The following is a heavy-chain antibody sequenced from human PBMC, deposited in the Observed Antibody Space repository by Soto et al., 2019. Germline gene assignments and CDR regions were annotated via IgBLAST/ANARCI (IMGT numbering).Heavy chain of an antibody. Sequence: QLELQESGPGLVKPSETLSLTCTVSGGSIRSSSYYWGGLRQPPRKGLEWIGRIFYSGSTYNDPSTKSRVTIALDTSKNQFALKLSSVTAADTAVYYCARHLTYCSAGSCYSDFPYYGMDVWGQGTTVTVSS. CDR3: ARHLTYCSAGSCYSDFPYYGMDV. CDR2: IFYSGST. D-gene: IGHD2-15*01. CDR1: GGSIRSSSYY. V-gene: IGHV4-39*01. J-gene: IGHJ6*02.